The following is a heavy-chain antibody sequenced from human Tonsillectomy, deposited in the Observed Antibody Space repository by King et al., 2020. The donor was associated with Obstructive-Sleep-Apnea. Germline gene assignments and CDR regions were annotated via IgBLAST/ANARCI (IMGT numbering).Heavy chain of an antibody. V-gene: IGHV3-74*01. J-gene: IGHJ4*02. CDR3: AREQLVYDC. CDR2: SNSDGSII. Sequence: VQLVESGGGLVQPGGSLRLSCAASGFTFSSHWMHWVRQAPGKGLVWFSRSNSDGSIISYAESVKGRFTISRDNGKNTLYLQMNRLRAEDTAVYYCAREQLVYDCWGQGTLVTVSS. CDR1: GFTFSSHW. D-gene: IGHD6-6*01.